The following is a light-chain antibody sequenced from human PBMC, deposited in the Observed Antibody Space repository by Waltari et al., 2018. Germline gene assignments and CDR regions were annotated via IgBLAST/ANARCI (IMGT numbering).Light chain of an antibody. CDR2: VVS. CDR1: QTINKD. J-gene: IGKJ4*01. Sequence: DIQMTQSPSSLSASVGDRVTITCRASQTINKDLNWYQPKPGKAPKVLISVVSYLHTGVPSRFSGSGSGTDFTLTISSLQPEDFGTYYCQQTYGIPLSFGAGTRVEIK. V-gene: IGKV1-39*01. CDR3: QQTYGIPLS.